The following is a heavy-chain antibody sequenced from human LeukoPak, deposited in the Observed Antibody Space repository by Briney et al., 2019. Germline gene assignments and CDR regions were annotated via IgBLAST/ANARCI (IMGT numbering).Heavy chain of an antibody. V-gene: IGHV4-39*07. CDR1: GGSISSSSYY. J-gene: IGHJ5*01. D-gene: IGHD3-10*02. CDR3: GRSSPVPDS. CDR2: IYYSGST. Sequence: SETLSLTCTVSGGSISSSSYYWGWIRQPPGKGLEWIGSIYYSGSTNYNPSLKSRVTISVDTSKNQFSLKLSSVTAADTAVYYCGRSSPVPDSWGQGTLVTVSA.